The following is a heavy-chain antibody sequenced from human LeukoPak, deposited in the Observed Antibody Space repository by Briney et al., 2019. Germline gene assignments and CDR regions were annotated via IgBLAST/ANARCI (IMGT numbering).Heavy chain of an antibody. CDR2: IYYSGST. V-gene: IGHV4-39*07. Sequence: SETLSLTCTVSGGSISSSSYYWGWIRQPPGKGLEWIGSIYYSGSTNYNPSLKSRVTISVDTSKNQFSLKLSSVTAADTAVYYCARGVVIAPQTFDYWGQGTLVTVSS. CDR3: ARGVVIAPQTFDY. J-gene: IGHJ4*02. D-gene: IGHD2-21*01. CDR1: GGSISSSSYY.